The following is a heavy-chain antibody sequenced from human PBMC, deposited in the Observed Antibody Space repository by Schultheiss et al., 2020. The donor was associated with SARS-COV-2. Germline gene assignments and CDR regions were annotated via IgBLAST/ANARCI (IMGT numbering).Heavy chain of an antibody. Sequence: ASVKVSCKASGYTFTGYYMHWVRQAPGQGLEWMGWINPNSGGTNYAQKFQGWVTMTRDTSISTAYMELSRLRSDDTAVYYCAREGASSNFYGMDVWGQGTTVTVSS. D-gene: IGHD2-2*01. CDR1: GYTFTGYY. CDR3: AREGASSNFYGMDV. V-gene: IGHV1-2*04. CDR2: INPNSGGT. J-gene: IGHJ6*02.